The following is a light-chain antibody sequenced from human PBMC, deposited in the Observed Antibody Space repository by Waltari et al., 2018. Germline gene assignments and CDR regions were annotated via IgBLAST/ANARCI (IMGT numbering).Light chain of an antibody. CDR3: SSYITYPTWV. CDR1: SSDVGGYNY. J-gene: IGLJ3*02. CDR2: DVS. Sequence: QSALTQPASVSGSPGQSITISCTGTSSDVGGYNYVSWYQQHPGKAPKLMIYDVSKRPSGVPNRFSGSKSGNAASLTISGLQAEDEADYYCSSYITYPTWVFGGGTKLTVL. V-gene: IGLV2-14*01.